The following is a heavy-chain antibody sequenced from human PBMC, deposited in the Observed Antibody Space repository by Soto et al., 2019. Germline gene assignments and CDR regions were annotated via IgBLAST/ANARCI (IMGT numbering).Heavy chain of an antibody. D-gene: IGHD3-10*01. CDR3: ARQRGSGSYYIGDAFDI. V-gene: IGHV5-51*01. CDR2: IYPGDSDT. J-gene: IGHJ3*02. Sequence: GESLKISCKGSGYSFTSYWIGWVRQMPGKGLEWMGIIYPGDSDTRYSPSFQGQVTISADKSISTAYLQGSSLKASDTAMYYCARQRGSGSYYIGDAFDIWGQGTMVTVSS. CDR1: GYSFTSYW.